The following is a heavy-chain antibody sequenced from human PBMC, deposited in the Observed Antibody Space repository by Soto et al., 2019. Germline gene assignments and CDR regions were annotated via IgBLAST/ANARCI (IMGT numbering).Heavy chain of an antibody. J-gene: IGHJ6*02. CDR2: IYYSGST. CDR1: GGSISSSSYY. V-gene: IGHV4-39*01. D-gene: IGHD3-22*01. Sequence: SETLSLTCTVSGGSISSSSYYWGWIRQPPGKGLEWIGSIYYSGSTYYNPSLKSRVTISVDTSKNQFSLKLSSVTAADTAVYYCAIVVTFGMDVWGQGTTVTVSS. CDR3: AIVVTFGMDV.